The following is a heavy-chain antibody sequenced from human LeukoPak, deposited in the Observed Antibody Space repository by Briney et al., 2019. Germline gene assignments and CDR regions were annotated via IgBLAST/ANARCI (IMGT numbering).Heavy chain of an antibody. CDR3: AKVPLWFGELPDY. J-gene: IGHJ4*02. D-gene: IGHD3-10*01. Sequence: GGSLRLSCAASGFTFSSYAMSWVRQAPGKGLEWVSAVSGSGGSTYYADSVKGRFTISRDNSKNTLYLQMNSLRAEDTAVYYCAKVPLWFGELPDYWGQGTLVTVSS. CDR1: GFTFSSYA. CDR2: VSGSGGST. V-gene: IGHV3-23*01.